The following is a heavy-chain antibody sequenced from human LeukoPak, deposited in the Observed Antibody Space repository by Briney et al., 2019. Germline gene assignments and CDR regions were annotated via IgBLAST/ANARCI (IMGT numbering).Heavy chain of an antibody. V-gene: IGHV3-21*01. J-gene: IGHJ6*03. CDR3: ARGPIVVVPAAIDGRGYYYYYMDV. D-gene: IGHD2-2*02. Sequence: GGSLRLSCAASGFTFSSYSMNWVRQAPGKGLEWVSSISSSSSYIYYADSVKDRFTISRDNAKNSLYLQMNSLRAEDTAVYYCARGPIVVVPAAIDGRGYYYYYMDVWGKGTTVTVSS. CDR2: ISSSSSYI. CDR1: GFTFSSYS.